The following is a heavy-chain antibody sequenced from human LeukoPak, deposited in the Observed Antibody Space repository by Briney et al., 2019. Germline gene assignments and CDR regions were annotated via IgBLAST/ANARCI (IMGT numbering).Heavy chain of an antibody. CDR2: IVVGSGNT. D-gene: IGHD2-15*01. Sequence: GTSVKDSCKASGFTYTSSPMQWVRQARGQRLEGIGWIVVGSGNTNYAQKFQERVTITWDMSTSTAYMELSSLRSEDTAVYYCAAMYCSGGSCYGEFDPWGQGTLVTVSS. J-gene: IGHJ5*02. CDR3: AAMYCSGGSCYGEFDP. CDR1: GFTYTSSP. V-gene: IGHV1-58*02.